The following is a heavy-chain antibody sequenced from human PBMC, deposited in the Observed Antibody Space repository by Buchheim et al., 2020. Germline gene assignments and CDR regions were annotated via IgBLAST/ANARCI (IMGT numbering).Heavy chain of an antibody. CDR2: MSYDGGST. D-gene: IGHD5/OR15-5a*01. V-gene: IGHV3-30-3*01. CDR3: ATGSRSGVSTKYARDY. CDR1: QFTFSSHA. J-gene: IGHJ4*02. Sequence: QVQLVESGGDVVQPGRSLRLSCAASQFTFSSHAMHWVRQAPAKGLEGVAVMSYDGGSTMYAESVKGRFTISRDNSKNTLYLEMNSLRDEDTAVYYCATGSRSGVSTKYARDYWGQGTL.